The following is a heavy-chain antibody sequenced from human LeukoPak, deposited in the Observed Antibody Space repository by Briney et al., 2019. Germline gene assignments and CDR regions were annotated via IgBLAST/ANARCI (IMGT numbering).Heavy chain of an antibody. V-gene: IGHV1-46*01. J-gene: IGHJ4*02. CDR2: INPIGGST. D-gene: IGHD1-26*01. CDR1: GYTFTTYF. CDR3: ARAVYSESHAIFEY. Sequence: GASVKVSSKASGYTFTTYFMHCVRQAPGEGLEWMGIINPIGGSTSSAQKFQGRVTVSRETSTNTVYMDLSSLRSEDTAVDYCARAVYSESHAIFEYWGRGTLVTVSS.